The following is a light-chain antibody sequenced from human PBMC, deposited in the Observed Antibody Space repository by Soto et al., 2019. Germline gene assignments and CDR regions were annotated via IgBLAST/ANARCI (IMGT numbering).Light chain of an antibody. Sequence: IPITPAPSSVSASFGDRVIITCWAGQTISTWLAWYQQRPGKAPQLLIYAVSRLHSGVPSRFSGSGSGTDFTLTISSLQPEDFATYFCQQANSFPETFGPGTKVDIK. V-gene: IGKV1-12*01. CDR1: QTISTW. J-gene: IGKJ3*01. CDR3: QQANSFPET. CDR2: AVS.